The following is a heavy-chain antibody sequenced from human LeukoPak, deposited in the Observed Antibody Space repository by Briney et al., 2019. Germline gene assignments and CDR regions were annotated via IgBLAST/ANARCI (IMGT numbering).Heavy chain of an antibody. CDR3: ARDVGGYSYGYRPTELYWYFDL. Sequence: PSETLSLTCAVYGGSFSGYYWSWIRQPPGKGLEWIGYIYYSGSTNYNPSLKSRVIISVDTSKNQFSLKLSSVTAADTAVYFCARDVGGYSYGYRPTELYWYFDLWGRGTRVTVSS. V-gene: IGHV4-59*12. CDR2: IYYSGST. CDR1: GGSFSGYY. D-gene: IGHD5-18*01. J-gene: IGHJ2*01.